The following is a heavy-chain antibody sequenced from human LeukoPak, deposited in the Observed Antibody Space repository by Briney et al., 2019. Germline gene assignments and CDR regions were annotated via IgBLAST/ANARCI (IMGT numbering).Heavy chain of an antibody. V-gene: IGHV4-4*07. D-gene: IGHD3-10*01. Sequence: SETLSLTCRVSGGSINAFYWSWIRQPAGKGLEWIGRIHSSGSTNYSPSLKSRVTMLLDPSKNQFSLSLISVTAADTAVYYCAREAVHYGSGSLDYWGQGTLVTVSS. CDR2: IHSSGST. J-gene: IGHJ4*02. CDR1: GGSINAFY. CDR3: AREAVHYGSGSLDY.